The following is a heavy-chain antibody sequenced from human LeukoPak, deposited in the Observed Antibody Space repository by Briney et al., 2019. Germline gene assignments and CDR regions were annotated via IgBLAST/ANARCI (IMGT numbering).Heavy chain of an antibody. CDR3: ARVGPDCSSTSCYRWFDP. Sequence: PGGSLSLSCAASGFTFNSYAMSWVRQAPGKGLEWVSAISCSGSSTYYADSVQGRFTISRDNSKNTLYLHMNSLRAEDTAVYYCARVGPDCSSTSCYRWFDPWGQGTLVTVPS. J-gene: IGHJ5*02. V-gene: IGHV3-23*01. CDR1: GFTFNSYA. CDR2: ISCSGSST. D-gene: IGHD2-2*01.